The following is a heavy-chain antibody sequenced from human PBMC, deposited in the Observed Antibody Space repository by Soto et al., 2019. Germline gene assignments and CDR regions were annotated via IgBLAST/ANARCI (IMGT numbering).Heavy chain of an antibody. Sequence: QVQLVQSGAEVKKPGSSVKVSCKASGGTFSSYAISWVRQAPGQGLEWMGGIIPIFGTANYAQKFQGRVTITADESTSTAYMELRSLRSEDTAVYYCARGGPRVLRWFGESKPGRYGMDVWGQGTTVTVSS. V-gene: IGHV1-69*01. D-gene: IGHD3-10*01. CDR3: ARGGPRVLRWFGESKPGRYGMDV. CDR1: GGTFSSYA. CDR2: IIPIFGTA. J-gene: IGHJ6*02.